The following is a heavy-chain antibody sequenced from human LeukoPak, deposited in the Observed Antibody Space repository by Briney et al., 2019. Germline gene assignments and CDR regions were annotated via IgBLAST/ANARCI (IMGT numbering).Heavy chain of an antibody. CDR2: ISSSSSYI. Sequence: GGSLRLSCAASGFTFSSYSMNWVRQAPGKGLEWVSSISSSSSYIYYADSVKGRFTISRDNAKNSLYLQMNSLRAEDTAVYYCARDMVSEAGTRWGDYWGQGTLVTVSS. V-gene: IGHV3-21*01. CDR3: ARDMVSEAGTRWGDY. CDR1: GFTFSSYS. J-gene: IGHJ4*02. D-gene: IGHD6-19*01.